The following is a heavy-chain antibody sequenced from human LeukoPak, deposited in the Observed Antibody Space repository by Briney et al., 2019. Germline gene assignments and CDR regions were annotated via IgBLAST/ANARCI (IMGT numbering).Heavy chain of an antibody. D-gene: IGHD2-2*02. CDR3: ARTVVPAAIPLYYYYYMDV. J-gene: IGHJ6*03. CDR1: GGSISSSSYY. V-gene: IGHV4-39*01. Sequence: KPSETLSLTCTVSGGSISSSSYYWGWIRQPPGKGLEWIGSIYYSGSTYYNPSLKSRVTISVDTSKNQFSLKLSSVTAADTAVYNCARTVVPAAIPLYYYYYMDVWGKGTTVTVSS. CDR2: IYYSGST.